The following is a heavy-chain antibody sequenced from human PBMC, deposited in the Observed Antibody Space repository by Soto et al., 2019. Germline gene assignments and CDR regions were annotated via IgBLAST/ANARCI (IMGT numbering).Heavy chain of an antibody. J-gene: IGHJ4*02. CDR2: IYHSGST. CDR3: ARGSTTEKIDS. CDR1: GRSISSGGYS. V-gene: IGHV4-30-2*01. Sequence: PSETLSLTCAVSGRSISSGGYSWSWIRQPPGKGLEWIGYIYHSGSTYYNPSLKSRVTISVDRSKNQFSLKLSSVTAADTAVYYCARGSTTEKIDSRGQGTQVTVSS. D-gene: IGHD4-17*01.